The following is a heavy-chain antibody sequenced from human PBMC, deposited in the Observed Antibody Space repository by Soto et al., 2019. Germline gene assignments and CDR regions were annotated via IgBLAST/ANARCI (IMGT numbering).Heavy chain of an antibody. J-gene: IGHJ4*02. CDR1: GGSISSYY. CDR3: ARHLVQQLVDYFDY. D-gene: IGHD6-13*01. Sequence: QVQLQESGPGLVKPSETLSLTCTVSGGSISSYYWSWIRQPPGKGLEWIGYIYYSGSTNYNPSLKSRVTISVATSKNQFSLKLSSVTAADTAVYYCARHLVQQLVDYFDYWGQGTLVTVSS. V-gene: IGHV4-59*08. CDR2: IYYSGST.